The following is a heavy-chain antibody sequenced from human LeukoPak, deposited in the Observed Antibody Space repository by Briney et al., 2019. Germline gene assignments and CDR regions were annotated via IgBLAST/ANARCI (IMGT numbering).Heavy chain of an antibody. D-gene: IGHD2-2*02. CDR3: ARAQSTYCSSTSCYTLGELDY. CDR2: ISYDGSNK. Sequence: GGSLRLSCAASGFTFSSYAMHWVRQAPGKGLEWVAVISYDGSNKYYADSVKGRFTISRHNSKNTLYLQMNSLRAEDTAVYYCARAQSTYCSSTSCYTLGELDYWGQGTLVTVSS. CDR1: GFTFSSYA. J-gene: IGHJ4*02. V-gene: IGHV3-30*14.